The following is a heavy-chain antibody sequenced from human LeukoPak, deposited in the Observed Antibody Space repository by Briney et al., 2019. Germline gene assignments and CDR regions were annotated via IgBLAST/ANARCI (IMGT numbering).Heavy chain of an antibody. Sequence: ASVKVSCKASGYTFTSYDINWVRQATGQGLEWMGWMNPNSGNTGYAQKFQGRVTITRNTSISTAYMELSSLRSEDTAVYYCARGATIFGVVMLRPDRPEPSYYYYMDVWGKGTTVTVSS. CDR2: MNPNSGNT. CDR3: ARGATIFGVVMLRPDRPEPSYYYYMDV. V-gene: IGHV1-8*03. J-gene: IGHJ6*03. D-gene: IGHD3-3*01. CDR1: GYTFTSYD.